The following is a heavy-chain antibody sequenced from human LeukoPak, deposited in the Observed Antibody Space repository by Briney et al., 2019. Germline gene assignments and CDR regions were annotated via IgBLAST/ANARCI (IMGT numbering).Heavy chain of an antibody. CDR2: ISSSSSYI. J-gene: IGHJ4*02. D-gene: IGHD1-7*01. CDR1: GFTFSSYS. V-gene: IGHV3-21*01. Sequence: GGSLRLSCAASGFTFSSYSMNWVRQAPGKGLEWVSSISSSSSYIYYADSVKGRFTISRDNAKNSLYLQMNNLRAEDTAVYYCARDPQDKRRTTVNYWGQGTLVTVSS. CDR3: ARDPQDKRRTTVNY.